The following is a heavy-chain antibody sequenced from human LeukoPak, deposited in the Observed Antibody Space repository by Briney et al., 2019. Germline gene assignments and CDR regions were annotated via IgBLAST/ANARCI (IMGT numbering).Heavy chain of an antibody. D-gene: IGHD3-10*01. Sequence: ASVKVSCKASGYTFTGYYMQWVRQAPGQGLEWLGWINPNSGGTNYAQKCQGRVTMTRDTSISTAYMELSRLRSDDTAVYYCARGGDYYGSGNYIDYYYYMDVWGKGTTVTISS. CDR3: ARGGDYYGSGNYIDYYYYMDV. CDR1: GYTFTGYY. V-gene: IGHV1-2*02. J-gene: IGHJ6*03. CDR2: INPNSGGT.